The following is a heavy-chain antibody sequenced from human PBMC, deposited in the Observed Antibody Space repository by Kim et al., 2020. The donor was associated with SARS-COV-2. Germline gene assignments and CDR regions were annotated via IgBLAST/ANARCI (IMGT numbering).Heavy chain of an antibody. D-gene: IGHD3-16*01. J-gene: IGHJ4*02. CDR1: GGSFSGYY. V-gene: IGHV4-34*01. CDR3: ARRGTTFDY. Sequence: SETLSLTCAVYGGSFSGYYWSWICQPQGKGLELIGESNHSGSTNYNPSLKSRVTISVDTSKNQFSLKLSSVTAADTAVYYCARRGTTFDYWGQGTLVTVSS. CDR2: SNHSGST.